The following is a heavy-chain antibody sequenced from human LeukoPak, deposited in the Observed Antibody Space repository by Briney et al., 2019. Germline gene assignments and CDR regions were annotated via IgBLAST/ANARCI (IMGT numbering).Heavy chain of an antibody. J-gene: IGHJ4*02. CDR3: TRGSEWTSGVSDY. CDR1: GFTFSTYS. Sequence: GGSLRLSCAASGFTFSTYSMNWLRLAPGKGLEWVSSISGTSTHIYYADSVKGRFTISRDNAQNSLYLQMDTLSAEDAAVYYCTRGSEWTSGVSDYWGQGTLVTVSS. V-gene: IGHV3-21*01. D-gene: IGHD3-3*01. CDR2: ISGTSTHI.